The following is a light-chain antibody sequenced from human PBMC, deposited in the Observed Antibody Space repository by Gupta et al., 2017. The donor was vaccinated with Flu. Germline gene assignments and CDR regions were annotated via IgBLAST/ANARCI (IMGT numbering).Light chain of an antibody. CDR3: QSYDSSLIGVV. V-gene: IGLV1-40*01. CDR1: TSNIGTVYD. CDR2: GNS. J-gene: IGLJ1*01. Sequence: QSVLTQPPSVSGAPGQRVIISCTGSTSNIGTVYDVHWYQQLPGTAPKLLIYGNSNRPSGVSDRFSGSKSGTSGSLTITGLQAEDEAEYFCQSYDSSLIGVVFGTGTKVTVL.